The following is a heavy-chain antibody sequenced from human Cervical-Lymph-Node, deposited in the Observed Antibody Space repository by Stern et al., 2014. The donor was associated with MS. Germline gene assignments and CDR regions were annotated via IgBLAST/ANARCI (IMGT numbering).Heavy chain of an antibody. Sequence: MQLEESGPGLVKPSGTLSLTCAVSGVSISSSNWGGWVRQPPGEGLEWIGEIHHSGSTNYNPSLQRRLPMSVTKSHKQIVLKLRSVAAADTAVYYCAILNPGTTTMAYFDYWGQGTLVTVSS. V-gene: IGHV4-4*02. CDR3: AILNPGTTTMAYFDY. D-gene: IGHD4-11*01. J-gene: IGHJ4*02. CDR1: GVSISSSNW. CDR2: IHHSGST.